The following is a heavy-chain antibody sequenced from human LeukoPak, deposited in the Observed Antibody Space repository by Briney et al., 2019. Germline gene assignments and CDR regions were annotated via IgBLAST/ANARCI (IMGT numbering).Heavy chain of an antibody. CDR3: ARGEGYCSSTSCYTTDDAFDI. V-gene: IGHV3-21*01. CDR1: GFTFSSYS. J-gene: IGHJ3*02. CDR2: ISSSSSYI. D-gene: IGHD2-2*02. Sequence: SGGSLRLSCAASGFTFSSYSMNRVRQAPGKGLEWVSSISSSSSYIYYADSVKGRFTISRDNAKNSLYLQMNSLRAEDTAVYYCARGEGYCSSTSCYTTDDAFDIWGQGTMVTVSS.